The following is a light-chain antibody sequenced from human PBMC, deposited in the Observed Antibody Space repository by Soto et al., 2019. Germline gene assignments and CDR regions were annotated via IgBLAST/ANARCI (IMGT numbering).Light chain of an antibody. CDR1: RTVHSK. Sequence: EIVMTQSQVTLSVSPGERSILSCRASRTVHSKVAWYQHKPEKAPRLLIYGASFRPSGMPARFSGSGFVTEFTLTISSLQSEDFAVYYCQQYNNWPRTFGQGTKVDIK. CDR3: QQYNNWPRT. V-gene: IGKV3-15*01. CDR2: GAS. J-gene: IGKJ1*01.